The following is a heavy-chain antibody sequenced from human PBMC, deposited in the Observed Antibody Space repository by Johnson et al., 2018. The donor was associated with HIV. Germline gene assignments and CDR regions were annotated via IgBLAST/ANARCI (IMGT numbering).Heavy chain of an antibody. CDR2: ISYDGSNK. J-gene: IGHJ3*02. CDR3: ARDTPFDI. Sequence: QMQLVESGGGVVQPGRSLRLSCAASGFTLSSYAMHWVRQAPGKGLEWVAVISYDGSNKYYADSVKGRFTISRDKSKNTLYLQMNSLRAEDTAVYYCARDTPFDIWGQGTMVTVSS. V-gene: IGHV3-30-3*01. CDR1: GFTLSSYA.